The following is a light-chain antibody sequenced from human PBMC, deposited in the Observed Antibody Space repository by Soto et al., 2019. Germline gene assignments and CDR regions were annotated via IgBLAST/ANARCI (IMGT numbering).Light chain of an antibody. V-gene: IGLV3-1*01. Sequence: SYELTQPPSVSVSPGQTASITCSGDKLGDKYASWYQQKPGQSPVLVIYQDIRRPSRIPERFSGSSSGNTATLTISGTQAMDEADYYCQAWDINTMVFGGGTKLTVL. CDR3: QAWDINTMV. CDR1: KLGDKY. CDR2: QDI. J-gene: IGLJ2*01.